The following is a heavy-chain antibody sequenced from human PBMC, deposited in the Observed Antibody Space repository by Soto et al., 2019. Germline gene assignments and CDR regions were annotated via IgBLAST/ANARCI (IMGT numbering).Heavy chain of an antibody. J-gene: IGHJ1*01. D-gene: IGHD6-19*01. CDR2: ISGSSTNI. V-gene: IGHV3-11*01. CDR3: ASDRSTGWSQYFQL. CDR1: GFTFSDYY. Sequence: QVQLVESGGGLVKPGGSLRLSCAASGFTFSDYYMVWIRQAPGKGPEWLSYISGSSTNIYYADSVEGRFTISRDNAENYLNMQMNSLGADDTAVYYCASDRSTGWSQYFQLWGQGTLVTVSS.